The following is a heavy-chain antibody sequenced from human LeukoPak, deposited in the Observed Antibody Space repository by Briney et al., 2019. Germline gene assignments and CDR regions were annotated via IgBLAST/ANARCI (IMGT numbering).Heavy chain of an antibody. J-gene: IGHJ4*02. CDR2: ISSSTSST. CDR3: AKATGTTVTVSPNY. D-gene: IGHD4-17*01. Sequence: GGSLRLSCAASGFTFSNYGVNWVRQAPGKGLEWVSFISSSTSSTYYADSVKGRFTISRDNSKNTLYLQMNSLRAEDTAVYYCAKATGTTVTVSPNYWGQGTLVTVSS. CDR1: GFTFSNYG. V-gene: IGHV3-23*01.